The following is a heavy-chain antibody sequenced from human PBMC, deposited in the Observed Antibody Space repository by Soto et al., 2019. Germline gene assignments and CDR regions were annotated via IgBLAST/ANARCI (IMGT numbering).Heavy chain of an antibody. CDR1: GYTFTRYG. D-gene: IGHD6-19*01. V-gene: IGHV1-18*01. Sequence: GASVKVSCTASGYTFTRYGISWVRQAPGQGLEWMGWISAYNGNTNYAQKLQGRVTMTTDTSTSTAYMELRSLRSDDTAVYYCARDGIAVAGTGFDYWGQGTLVTVSS. CDR3: ARDGIAVAGTGFDY. CDR2: ISAYNGNT. J-gene: IGHJ4*02.